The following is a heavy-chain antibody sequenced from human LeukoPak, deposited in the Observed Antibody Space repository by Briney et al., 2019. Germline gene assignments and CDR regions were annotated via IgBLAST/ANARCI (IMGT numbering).Heavy chain of an antibody. CDR1: GGSFSGYY. V-gene: IGHV4-34*01. CDR2: INHSGST. D-gene: IGHD2-2*01. Sequence: PSETLSLTCAVYGGSFSGYYWSWIRQPPGKGLEWIGEINHSGSTNYNPSLKSRVTISVDTSKNQFSLKLSSVTAADTAVYYCAREERRGRYCSSTSCPPYNWFDPWGQGTLVTVSS. J-gene: IGHJ5*02. CDR3: AREERRGRYCSSTSCPPYNWFDP.